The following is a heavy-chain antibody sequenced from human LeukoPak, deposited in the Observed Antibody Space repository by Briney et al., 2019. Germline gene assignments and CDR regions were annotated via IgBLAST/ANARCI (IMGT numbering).Heavy chain of an antibody. J-gene: IGHJ4*02. Sequence: ASVKVSCKASGYTFTSYDISWVRQAPGQGLEWMGWISAYNDNTNYAQKLQGRVTMTTDTSTSTAYMELRSLRSDDTAVYYCARDNPYGSGSDYWGQGTLVTVSS. CDR3: ARDNPYGSGSDY. V-gene: IGHV1-18*01. D-gene: IGHD3-10*01. CDR1: GYTFTSYD. CDR2: ISAYNDNT.